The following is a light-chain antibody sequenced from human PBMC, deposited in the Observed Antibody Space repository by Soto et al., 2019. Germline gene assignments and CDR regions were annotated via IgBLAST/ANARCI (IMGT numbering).Light chain of an antibody. Sequence: DIQMTQSPSSLSASVGDRVTITCRASQSISSYLNWYQQKPGKAPKLLIYAASSLQSGVPSRFSGSGSGTDFTLTISCLQPEDFATYYCQQSYSTVYTFGQGTKLEIK. J-gene: IGKJ2*01. CDR1: QSISSY. CDR3: QQSYSTVYT. CDR2: AAS. V-gene: IGKV1-39*01.